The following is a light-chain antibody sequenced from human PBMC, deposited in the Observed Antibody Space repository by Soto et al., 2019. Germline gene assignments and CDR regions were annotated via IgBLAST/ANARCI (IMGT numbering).Light chain of an antibody. CDR1: SSNIGAAYD. V-gene: IGLV1-40*01. Sequence: QSVLTQPPSVSGAPGQRVTISCTGSSSNIGAAYDVQWYQQLPGTVPKLLIYGNSNRPSGVPDRFSGSKSGTSASLAITGLQAEDDADYYCQSYDSSLSVWVFGGGTKLTVL. CDR3: QSYDSSLSVWV. J-gene: IGLJ3*02. CDR2: GNS.